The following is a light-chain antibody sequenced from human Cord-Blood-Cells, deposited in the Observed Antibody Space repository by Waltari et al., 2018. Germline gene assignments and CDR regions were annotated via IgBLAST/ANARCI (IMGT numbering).Light chain of an antibody. V-gene: IGLV2-23*01. CDR1: SSDVGRYNL. J-gene: IGLJ2*01. Sequence: QSALTPPASVSGSPGQSITIPCTGTSSDVGRYNLVSWYQQHPGKAPKLMIYEDSKRPSGVSNRFSGSNSGNTASLTISGLQAEDEADYYCCSYAGSSSVVFGGGTKLTVL. CDR3: CSYAGSSSVV. CDR2: EDS.